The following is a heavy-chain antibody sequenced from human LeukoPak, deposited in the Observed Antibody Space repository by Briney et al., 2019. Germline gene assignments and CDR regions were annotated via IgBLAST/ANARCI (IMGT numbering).Heavy chain of an antibody. J-gene: IGHJ3*02. CDR1: GFTFSSYA. CDR3: ARVSNYDSSGYYPHHADAFDI. D-gene: IGHD3-22*01. CDR2: ISYDGSNK. Sequence: GGSLRLSCAASGFTFSSYAMHWVRQAPGKGLVWVAVISYDGSNKYYADSVKGRFTISRDNSKNTLYLQMNSLRAEDTAVYYCARVSNYDSSGYYPHHADAFDIWGQGTMVTVSS. V-gene: IGHV3-30*04.